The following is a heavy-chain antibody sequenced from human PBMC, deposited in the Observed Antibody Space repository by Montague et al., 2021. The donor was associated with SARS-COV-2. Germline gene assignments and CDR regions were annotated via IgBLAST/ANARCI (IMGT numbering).Heavy chain of an antibody. J-gene: IGHJ4*02. V-gene: IGHV6-1*01. CDR1: GDSVWSNTAA. CDR2: TNYRSKWTS. CDR3: VRDTGSAQAGFDA. D-gene: IGHD4-17*01. Sequence: CATSGDSVWSNTAAWNWIRQSPSGGLEWLGRTNYRSKWTSDYATSVEGRISIGPDTSKNQFFLHLRSVTPEDTGVYYCVRDTGSAQAGFDAWGQGTLVTVSS.